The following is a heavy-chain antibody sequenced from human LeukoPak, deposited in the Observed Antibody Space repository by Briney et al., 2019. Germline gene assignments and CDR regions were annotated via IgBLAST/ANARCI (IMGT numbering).Heavy chain of an antibody. CDR3: ARGSSKAVAGSLFDY. Sequence: PSGTLSLTCAVSGGSIGSSNWWSWVRQPPGKGLEWIGDIYHSGSTNYNPSLKSRVTISVDKSKNQFSLKLSSVTAADTAVYYCARGSSKAVAGSLFDYWGQGTLVTVSS. CDR2: IYHSGST. D-gene: IGHD6-19*01. CDR1: GGSIGSSNW. V-gene: IGHV4-4*02. J-gene: IGHJ4*02.